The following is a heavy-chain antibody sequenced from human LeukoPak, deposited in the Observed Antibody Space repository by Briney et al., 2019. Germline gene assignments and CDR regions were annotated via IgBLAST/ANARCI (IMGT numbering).Heavy chain of an antibody. Sequence: GGSLRLSCAASGFTLSTYSMDWVRQAPGKGLQWVSTITPSSTGIYYGDSVKGRFTISRDDAKNLVYLQMNSLRAEDTAVYFCARDAAGWSRDYWGQGTLVTVSS. D-gene: IGHD6-19*01. CDR2: ITPSSTGI. V-gene: IGHV3-21*01. CDR1: GFTLSTYS. CDR3: ARDAAGWSRDY. J-gene: IGHJ4*02.